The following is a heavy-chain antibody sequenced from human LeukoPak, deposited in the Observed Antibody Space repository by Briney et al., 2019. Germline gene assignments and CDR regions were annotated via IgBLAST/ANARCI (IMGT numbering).Heavy chain of an antibody. CDR3: ARFAYCGGHCWYYFDY. CDR1: GGSISSYY. J-gene: IGHJ4*02. CDR2: IYSSGST. D-gene: IGHD2-21*02. Sequence: SETLSLTCTVSGGSISSYYWSWIRQPPGKGLEWIGYIYSSGSTNYNPSLKSRITISVDTSKNQISLKLSSVTAADTAVYYCARFAYCGGHCWYYFDYWGQGSLVTVSS. V-gene: IGHV4-59*01.